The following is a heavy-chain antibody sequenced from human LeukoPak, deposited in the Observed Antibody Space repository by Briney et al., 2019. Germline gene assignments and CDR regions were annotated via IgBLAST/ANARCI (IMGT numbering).Heavy chain of an antibody. CDR1: GFTVSSFA. CDR3: AKDLATNRFTAYDY. V-gene: IGHV3-23*01. J-gene: IGHJ4*02. CDR2: FSLTGVRT. D-gene: IGHD1-14*01. Sequence: GGSLRLSCAASGFTVSSFAMSWVRQAPGKGLEWVSGFSLTGVRTYYTDSVKGRFTISRDNSKNTLFLQMNRLRADDTAIYYCAKDLATNRFTAYDYWGQGTLVTVSS.